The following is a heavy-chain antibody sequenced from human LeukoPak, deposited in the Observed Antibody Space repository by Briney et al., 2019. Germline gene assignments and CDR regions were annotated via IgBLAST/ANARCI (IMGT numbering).Heavy chain of an antibody. CDR2: INHSGST. D-gene: IGHD3-22*01. CDR1: GGSISSGGYS. Sequence: SETLSLTCAVSGGSISSGGYSWSWIRQPPGKGLEWIGEINHSGSTNYNPSLKSRVTISVDTSKNQFSLKLSSVTAADTAVYYCARVYYDSSGYPNYYYYYGMDVWGQGTTVTVSS. J-gene: IGHJ6*02. V-gene: IGHV4-34*01. CDR3: ARVYYDSSGYPNYYYYYGMDV.